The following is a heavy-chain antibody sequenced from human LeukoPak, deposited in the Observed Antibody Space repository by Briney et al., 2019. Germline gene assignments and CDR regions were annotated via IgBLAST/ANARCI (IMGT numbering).Heavy chain of an antibody. CDR3: ARYEAVAGVFDY. Sequence: KPSETLPLTCTVSSGSINSGSYYWNWIRQPAGKGLEWIGRIYSSGSTNYNPSLKSRVTISVDTSKNQFSLKLSSVTAADTAVYYCARYEAVAGVFDYWGQGTLVTVSS. D-gene: IGHD6-19*01. CDR1: SGSINSGSYY. CDR2: IYSSGST. V-gene: IGHV4-61*02. J-gene: IGHJ4*02.